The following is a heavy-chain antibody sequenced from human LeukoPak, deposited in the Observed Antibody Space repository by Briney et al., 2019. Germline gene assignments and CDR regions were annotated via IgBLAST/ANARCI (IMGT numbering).Heavy chain of an antibody. V-gene: IGHV3-73*01. J-gene: IGHJ3*02. CDR1: GLTFSRSS. Sequence: GGSLKLSCAASGLTFSRSSIHWVRQPSRKGREWVGRIRSKPNGYATAFAAPVKGRFTLSRDDSQNTAYLQMNSLKTEDTAVYYCGADDAFDIWGQGTLVTVSS. CDR2: IRSKPNGYAT. CDR3: GADDAFDI.